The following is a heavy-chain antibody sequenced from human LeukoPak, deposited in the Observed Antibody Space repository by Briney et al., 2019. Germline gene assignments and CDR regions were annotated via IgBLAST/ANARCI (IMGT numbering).Heavy chain of an antibody. D-gene: IGHD5-18*01. CDR3: AREGHSYAHGSFDY. CDR1: GFTFSRYS. CDR2: ISSSGTYI. J-gene: IGHJ4*02. Sequence: SGGSLRLSCVASGFTFSRYSMNWVRQAPGKGLEWVSSISSSGTYIYYADSMKGRFTLSRDNAKNSLYLQMNSLRVEDTAVYYCAREGHSYAHGSFDYWGQGTLVTVSS. V-gene: IGHV3-21*01.